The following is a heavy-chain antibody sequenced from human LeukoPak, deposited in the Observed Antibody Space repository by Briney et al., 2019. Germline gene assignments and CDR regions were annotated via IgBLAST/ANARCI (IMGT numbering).Heavy chain of an antibody. Sequence: GGSLRLSCEASGFTFSSYNMNWVRQAPGKRLEWVSSITSSSSYVFYADSVKGRFTISRDNAKNSLYLQMNSLRAEDTAVYYCARGVDTAMENYWGQGTLVTVSS. CDR1: GFTFSSYN. CDR2: ITSSSSYV. J-gene: IGHJ4*02. V-gene: IGHV3-21*01. CDR3: ARGVDTAMENY. D-gene: IGHD5-18*01.